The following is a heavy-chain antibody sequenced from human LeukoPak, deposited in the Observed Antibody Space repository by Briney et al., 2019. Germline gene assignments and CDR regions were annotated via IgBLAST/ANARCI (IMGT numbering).Heavy chain of an antibody. CDR2: IYSGGDT. V-gene: IGHV3-53*04. CDR3: ASRMTF. J-gene: IGHJ4*02. D-gene: IGHD2/OR15-2a*01. CDR1: GVTVSSDY. Sequence: GGSLRLSCAASGVTVSSDYMSWVRQAPGKGLEWVSLIYSGGDTYYADSVKGRFTISRHISQNTLYLQMNSLRPEDTAIYYCASRMTFGGPGTLVTVSS.